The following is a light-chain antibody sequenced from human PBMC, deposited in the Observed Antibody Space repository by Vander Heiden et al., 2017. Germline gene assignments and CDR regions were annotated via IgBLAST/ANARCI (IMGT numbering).Light chain of an antibody. J-gene: IGKJ4*01. CDR3: QQYNNWPPLT. CDR1: QNVSSN. CDR2: GAS. V-gene: IGKV3-15*01. Sequence: EIVMTQSPATLSVSPGERATLSCRASQNVSSNLAWYQQKPVQAPRLLIYGASTRATGIPARFSGSGSGTEFTLTISSLQSEDFAVYYCQQYNNWPPLTFGGGTKVEIK.